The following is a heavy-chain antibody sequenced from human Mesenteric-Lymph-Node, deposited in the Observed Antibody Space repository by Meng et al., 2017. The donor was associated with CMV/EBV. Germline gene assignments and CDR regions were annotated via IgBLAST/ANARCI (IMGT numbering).Heavy chain of an antibody. Sequence: GGSLRLSCAASGFTFSSYGMHWVRQAPGKGLEWVAFIRYDGSNKYYADSVKGRFTISRDNSKNTLCLQMNSLRAEDTAVYYCAKDLAVMEWELPTPLENWGQGTMVTVSS. CDR3: AKDLAVMEWELPTPLEN. V-gene: IGHV3-30*02. CDR1: GFTFSSYG. D-gene: IGHD1-26*01. CDR2: IRYDGSNK. J-gene: IGHJ3*01.